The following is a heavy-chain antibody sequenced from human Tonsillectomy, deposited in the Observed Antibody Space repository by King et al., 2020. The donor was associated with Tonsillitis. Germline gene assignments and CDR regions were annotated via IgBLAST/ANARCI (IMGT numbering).Heavy chain of an antibody. CDR1: GYTFTNYG. CDR2: ISAYNGNT. V-gene: IGHV1-18*01. CDR3: ARDRCLYSRGDASDI. D-gene: IGHD6-13*01. J-gene: IGHJ3*02. Sequence: MQLVQSGVEVKKPGASVKVSCKASGYTFTNYGISWVRQAPGQGLEWMGWISAYNGNTDYEQKFQGRVTMTTDTSTSTAYMELRSLRSDDTAVYYCARDRCLYSRGDASDIWGQGTLVTVSS.